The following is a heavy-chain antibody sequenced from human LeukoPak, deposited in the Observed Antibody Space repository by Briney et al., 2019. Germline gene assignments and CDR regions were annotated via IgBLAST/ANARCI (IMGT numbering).Heavy chain of an antibody. J-gene: IGHJ3*02. CDR3: ARALPSPLYSGSYADAFDI. CDR1: GFTFNSYS. CDR2: ISSSSSYI. V-gene: IGHV3-21*01. Sequence: PGGSLRLSCAASGFTFNSYSMNWVRQAPGKGLESVSSISSSSSYIYYADSVKGRFTISRDNAKNSLYLQMNSLRDEDTAVYYCARALPSPLYSGSYADAFDIWGQGTMVTVSS. D-gene: IGHD1-26*01.